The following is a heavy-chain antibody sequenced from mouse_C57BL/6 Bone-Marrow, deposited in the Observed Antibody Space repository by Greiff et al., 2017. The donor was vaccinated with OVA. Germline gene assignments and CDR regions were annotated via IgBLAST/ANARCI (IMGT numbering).Heavy chain of an antibody. Sequence: QVQLQQSGPELVKPGASVKISCKASGYAFSSSWMNWVKQGPGKGLEWIGRIYPGDGDTNYNGKFKGKATMTADKSSSTAYMQLSSLTSEDSAVYFCASDYGTWYAYWGRGTLVTVSA. V-gene: IGHV1-82*01. J-gene: IGHJ3*01. CDR1: GYAFSSSW. CDR2: IYPGDGDT. CDR3: ASDYGTWYAY. D-gene: IGHD1-1*01.